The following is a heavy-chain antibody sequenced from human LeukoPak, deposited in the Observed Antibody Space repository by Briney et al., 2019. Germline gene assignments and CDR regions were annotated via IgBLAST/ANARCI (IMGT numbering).Heavy chain of an antibody. CDR2: ISGSGGST. Sequence: PGGSLRLSCAASGFTFSSYAMSWVRQAPGKGLEWVSAISGSGGSTYYADSVKGRFTISRDNSKNTLYLQMNSLRAEDTAVYYCARNGVGASIGPFYYYYYGMDVWGQGTTVTVSS. J-gene: IGHJ6*02. CDR1: GFTFSSYA. V-gene: IGHV3-23*01. CDR3: ARNGVGASIGPFYYYYYGMDV. D-gene: IGHD1-26*01.